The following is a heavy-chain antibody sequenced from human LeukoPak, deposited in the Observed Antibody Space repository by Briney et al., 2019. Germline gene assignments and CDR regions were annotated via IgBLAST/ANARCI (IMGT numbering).Heavy chain of an antibody. Sequence: GGSLRLSCAASGLTFSSYAMSWVRQAPGKGLEWVSGISGSGTGTYYADSMKGRFTISRDNSKNTLYLQMNSLRAEDTAVYYCAKGRLPYYYGVDVWGQGTTVTVSS. D-gene: IGHD4-11*01. CDR1: GLTFSSYA. V-gene: IGHV3-23*01. CDR3: AKGRLPYYYGVDV. CDR2: ISGSGTGT. J-gene: IGHJ6*02.